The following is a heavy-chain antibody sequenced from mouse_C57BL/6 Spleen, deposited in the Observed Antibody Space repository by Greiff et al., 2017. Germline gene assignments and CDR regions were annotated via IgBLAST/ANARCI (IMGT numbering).Heavy chain of an antibody. V-gene: IGHV1-55*01. CDR2: IYPGSGST. D-gene: IGHD2-4*01. CDR1: GYTFTSYW. J-gene: IGHJ4*01. CDR3: ARSWDYDGFMDY. Sequence: QVQLQQSGAELVKPGASVKISCKASGYTFTSYWITWVKQRPGQGLEWIGDIYPGSGSTNYNEKFKSKATLTVDTSSSTAYMQLSSLTSEDSAVYYCARSWDYDGFMDYWGQGTSVTVSS.